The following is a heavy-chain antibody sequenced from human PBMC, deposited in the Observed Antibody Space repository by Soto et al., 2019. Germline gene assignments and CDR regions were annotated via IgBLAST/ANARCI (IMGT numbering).Heavy chain of an antibody. V-gene: IGHV1-69*10. CDR3: ARDRKANWGGGDFFH. CDR1: GGTFSSYA. Sequence: ASVKVSCKASGGTFSSYAISWVRQAPGQGLEWMGGLIPILGIANYAQKFQGRVTNTADKSTGTAYMELSSLRSEDTAVYYYARDRKANWGGGDFFHWGQGTLVTVSS. CDR2: LIPILGIA. D-gene: IGHD7-27*01. J-gene: IGHJ4*02.